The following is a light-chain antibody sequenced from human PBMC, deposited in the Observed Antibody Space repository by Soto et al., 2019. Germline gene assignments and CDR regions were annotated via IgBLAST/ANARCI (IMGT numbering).Light chain of an antibody. Sequence: DIPMTQSPSTLSASVGDRVTITCRASQSISSWLAWYQQKPGKAPKLLIYKASSLESGVPSWFSGSGSGTEFTLTISSLQPDDFATYYCQQYNSYPTFGPGTKVDIK. CDR2: KAS. J-gene: IGKJ3*01. V-gene: IGKV1-5*03. CDR1: QSISSW. CDR3: QQYNSYPT.